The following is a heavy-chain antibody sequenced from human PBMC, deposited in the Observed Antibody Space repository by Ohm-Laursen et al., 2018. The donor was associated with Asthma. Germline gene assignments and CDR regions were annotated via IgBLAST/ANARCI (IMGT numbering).Heavy chain of an antibody. CDR3: ARDFYTSSPHPKSFGL. D-gene: IGHD6-6*01. V-gene: IGHV3-7*01. CDR1: GFTFSDYA. Sequence: SLRLSCSASGFTFSDYAMHWVRQAPGKGLEWVANIYPDGGEKYYVDSVDGRFTISRDNAKNSLYLQMNSLRAEDTAVYYCARDFYTSSPHPKSFGLWGQGTLVSVSS. CDR2: IYPDGGEK. J-gene: IGHJ4*02.